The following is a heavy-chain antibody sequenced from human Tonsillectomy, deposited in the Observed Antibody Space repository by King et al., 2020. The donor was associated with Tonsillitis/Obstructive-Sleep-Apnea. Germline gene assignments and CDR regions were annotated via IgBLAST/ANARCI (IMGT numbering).Heavy chain of an antibody. CDR1: GFSLSPSGVG. J-gene: IGHJ3*02. CDR3: ANGGYDFWSDDYGAFDI. CDR2: IYWDDDK. Sequence: ITLKESGPTLVKPTQTLTLTCTFSGFSLSPSGVGVGWIRPPPGKALEWLALIYWDDDKRYSPFLKSRLTITKDTSKNQVVLTMTNMDPVDTATYYCANGGYDFWSDDYGAFDIWGQGTMVTVSS. V-gene: IGHV2-5*02. D-gene: IGHD3-3*01.